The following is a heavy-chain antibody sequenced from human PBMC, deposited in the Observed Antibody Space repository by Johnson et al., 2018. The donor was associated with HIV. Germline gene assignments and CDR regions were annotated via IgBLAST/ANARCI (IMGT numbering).Heavy chain of an antibody. V-gene: IGHV3-30*03. J-gene: IGHJ3*02. CDR1: GFTFSSYA. CDR2: ISYDGSNK. CDR3: ARDPDI. Sequence: QVQLVESGGGVVQPGRSLRLSCAASGFTFSSYAMHWVRQAPGKGLEWVAVISYDGSNKYYADSVKCRFTISRDNSKNTLYLQMNSLRAEDTAVYYCARDPDIWGQGTMVIVSS.